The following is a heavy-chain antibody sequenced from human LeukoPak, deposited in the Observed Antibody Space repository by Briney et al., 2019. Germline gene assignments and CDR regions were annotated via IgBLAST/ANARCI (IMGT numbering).Heavy chain of an antibody. D-gene: IGHD2-2*01. V-gene: IGHV5-51*01. Sequence: GESLKISCKGSGYSFTSYWIGWVRQMPGKGLEWMGIIHPGDSDTRYSPSFQGQVTISADKSISTAYLQWSSLKASDTAMYYCARRDCSSTSCYHNWFDPWGQGTLVTVSS. J-gene: IGHJ5*02. CDR3: ARRDCSSTSCYHNWFDP. CDR1: GYSFTSYW. CDR2: IHPGDSDT.